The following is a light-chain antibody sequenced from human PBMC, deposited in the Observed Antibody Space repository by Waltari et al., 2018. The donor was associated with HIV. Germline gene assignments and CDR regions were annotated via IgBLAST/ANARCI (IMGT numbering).Light chain of an antibody. CDR1: SPSCGNNS. CDR2: DNN. CDR3: GTWDNSLSAGF. Sequence: QSMLTQPPSASASPGQTVTISCTGTSPSCGNNSVSWYQQVPGTSPKLLIYDNNRRPSGIPDRFSGSKAGTSATLAITGLQTGDEADYYCGTWDNSLSAGFFGGGTKLTVL. V-gene: IGLV1-51*01. J-gene: IGLJ2*01.